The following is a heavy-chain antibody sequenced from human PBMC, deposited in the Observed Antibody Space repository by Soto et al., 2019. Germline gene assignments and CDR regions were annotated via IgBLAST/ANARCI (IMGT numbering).Heavy chain of an antibody. Sequence: PGGSLRLSCAASGFTFSKYAMSWVRQAPGKGLEWVSAISASGGSPYYADSVRGRFTISRDNSKNTLYLQMNSLRAEDTAVYYCAKEMYSSGAYYFYFGMDVWGQATTVTVSS. J-gene: IGHJ6*02. CDR1: GFTFSKYA. V-gene: IGHV3-23*01. CDR2: ISASGGSP. D-gene: IGHD6-25*01. CDR3: AKEMYSSGAYYFYFGMDV.